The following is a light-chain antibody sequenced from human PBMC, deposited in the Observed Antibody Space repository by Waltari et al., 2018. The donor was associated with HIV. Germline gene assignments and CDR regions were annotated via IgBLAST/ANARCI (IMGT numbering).Light chain of an antibody. V-gene: IGKV1-39*01. CDR1: QTISTY. Sequence: DIQMSQSPSSLSASLGDRVIITCRASQTISTYVNWYHHKSGRAPHLLIYAASSLQIGVPSRFSGSGSGTDFTLTIDSLQAEDFATYYCQQSYNKVTFGPGTRV. J-gene: IGKJ3*01. CDR2: AAS. CDR3: QQSYNKVT.